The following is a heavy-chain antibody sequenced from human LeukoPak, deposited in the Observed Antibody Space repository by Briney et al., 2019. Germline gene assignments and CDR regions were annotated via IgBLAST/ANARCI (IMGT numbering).Heavy chain of an antibody. CDR1: GGSISSSSYY. V-gene: IGHV4-39*02. J-gene: IGHJ6*02. CDR2: IYYSGST. CDR3: AREGGYSYGYYYYYYGMDV. D-gene: IGHD5-18*01. Sequence: PSETLSLTCTVSGGSISSSSYYWGWIRQPPGKGLEWIGSIYYSGSTYYNPSLKSRVTISVDTSKNQFSLKLSSVTAADTAVYYCAREGGYSYGYYYYYYGMDVWGQGTTVTVSS.